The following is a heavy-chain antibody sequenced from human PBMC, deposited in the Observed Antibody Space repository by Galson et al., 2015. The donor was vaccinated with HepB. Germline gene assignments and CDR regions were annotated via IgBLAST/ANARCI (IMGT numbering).Heavy chain of an antibody. Sequence: SVKVSCKASGYTFTSYAMHWVRQAPGQRLEWMGWINAGNGNTKYSQKFQGRVTITRDTSASTAYVELSSLRSEDTAVYYCARDPAPKRGITMIVVVWRGFSGGDYWGQGTLVTVSS. D-gene: IGHD3-22*01. CDR1: GYTFTSYA. CDR2: INAGNGNT. CDR3: ARDPAPKRGITMIVVVWRGFSGGDY. J-gene: IGHJ4*02. V-gene: IGHV1-3*01.